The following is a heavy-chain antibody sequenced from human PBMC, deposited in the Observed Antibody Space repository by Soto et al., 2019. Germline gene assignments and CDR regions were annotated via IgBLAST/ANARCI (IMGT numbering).Heavy chain of an antibody. CDR1: GYTFTGYY. J-gene: IGHJ5*02. Sequence: GASVKVSCKASGYTFTGYYMHWVRQAPGQGLEWMGWINPNSGGTNYAQKFQGRVTMTRDTPISTAYMELSRLRSDDTAVYYCARDPASFYYDILTGYQNWFDPWGQGTLVTVSS. CDR2: INPNSGGT. V-gene: IGHV1-2*02. D-gene: IGHD3-9*01. CDR3: ARDPASFYYDILTGYQNWFDP.